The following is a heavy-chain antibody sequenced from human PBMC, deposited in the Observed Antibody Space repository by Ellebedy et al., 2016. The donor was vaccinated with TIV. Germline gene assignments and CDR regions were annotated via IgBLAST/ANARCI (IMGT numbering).Heavy chain of an antibody. CDR2: IKQDGSEK. Sequence: LSLTCAASGFAFTHYWMSWVRQAPGKGPEWVANIKQDGSEKYYVDSVKGRFTISRDNSKNTLYLQMNSLRAEDTAVYYCAKDWALGSGWSFYYFDYWGQGTLVTVSS. CDR1: GFAFTHYW. V-gene: IGHV3-7*01. J-gene: IGHJ4*02. CDR3: AKDWALGSGWSFYYFDY. D-gene: IGHD6-19*01.